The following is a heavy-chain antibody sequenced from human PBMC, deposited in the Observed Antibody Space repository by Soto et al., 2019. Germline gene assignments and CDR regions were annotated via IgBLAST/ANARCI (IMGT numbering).Heavy chain of an antibody. J-gene: IGHJ4*02. CDR3: ARATIFGVVILTNFDY. D-gene: IGHD3-3*01. Sequence: ASVKVSCKASGYTFTSYAIHWVRQAPGQRLEWMGWINAGNGNTKYSQKFQGRVTITRDTSASTAYMGLSSLRSEDTAVYYCARATIFGVVILTNFDYWGQGTLVTVCS. CDR1: GYTFTSYA. CDR2: INAGNGNT. V-gene: IGHV1-3*01.